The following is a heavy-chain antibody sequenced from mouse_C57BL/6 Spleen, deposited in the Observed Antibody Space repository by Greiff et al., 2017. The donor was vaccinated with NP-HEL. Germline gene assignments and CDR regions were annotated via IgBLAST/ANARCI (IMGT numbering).Heavy chain of an antibody. CDR2: IHPNSGST. J-gene: IGHJ3*01. Sequence: QVQLKQPGAELVKPGASVKLSCKASGYTFTSYWMHWVKQRPGQGLEWIGMIHPNSGSTNYNEKFKSKATLTVDKSSSTAYMQLSSLTSEDSAVYYCARGDYSNYEAWFAYWGQGTLVTVSA. CDR3: ARGDYSNYEAWFAY. V-gene: IGHV1-64*01. CDR1: GYTFTSYW. D-gene: IGHD2-5*01.